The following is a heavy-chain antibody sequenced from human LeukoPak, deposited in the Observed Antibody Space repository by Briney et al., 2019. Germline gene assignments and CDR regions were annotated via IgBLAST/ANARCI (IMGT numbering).Heavy chain of an antibody. CDR2: INPNNGDT. Sequence: ASVKVSCKASGYIFTTYFIHWVRQAPGQGLEWMGWINPNNGDTDYVQKFQGRVTMTRDTSISTAYMELTRLRSDDTAVYYCAREGGYDILTGYQDYWGQGTLVTVSS. D-gene: IGHD3-9*01. CDR1: GYIFTTYF. J-gene: IGHJ4*02. V-gene: IGHV1-2*02. CDR3: AREGGYDILTGYQDY.